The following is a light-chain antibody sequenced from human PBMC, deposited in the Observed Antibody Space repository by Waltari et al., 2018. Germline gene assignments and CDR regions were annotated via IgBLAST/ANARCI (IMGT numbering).Light chain of an antibody. CDR2: DAS. V-gene: IGKV1-33*01. Sequence: DIQMTQSPSSLSASIGERVTITCQANQDIDKFLNWYQQKPGEAPHLLIYDASNLQTGVPSRFSGSGAGKHFTLTISSLHPEDVATYYCQQYEGLPCTFGQGTKLEVK. CDR3: QQYEGLPCT. CDR1: QDIDKF. J-gene: IGKJ2*02.